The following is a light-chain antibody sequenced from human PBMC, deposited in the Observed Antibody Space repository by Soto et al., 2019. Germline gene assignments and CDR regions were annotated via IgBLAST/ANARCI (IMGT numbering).Light chain of an antibody. CDR2: GAS. CDR1: QTVSSRY. CDR3: QQYGSSPRIS. Sequence: EIVLTQSPGTLSFSPGERATLSCRASQTVSSRYLAWYQQKPGQAPRLLIYGASSRATGIPDRFIGSGSGTHFTLTISRLEPEDFALYYCQQYGSSPRISFGQGTRLEIK. J-gene: IGKJ5*01. V-gene: IGKV3-20*01.